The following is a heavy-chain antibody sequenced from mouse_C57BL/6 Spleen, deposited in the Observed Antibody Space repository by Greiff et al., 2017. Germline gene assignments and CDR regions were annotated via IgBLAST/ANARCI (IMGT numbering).Heavy chain of an antibody. J-gene: IGHJ4*01. Sequence: EVKLVESGGDLVKPGGSLKLSCAASGFTFSSYGMSWVRQTPEKRLEWVATVSSGGSYTYYPDSVKGRFTISRDNAKNTLYLQMSSLKSEDTAMYYCARLERYYAMDYWGQGTSVTVSS. V-gene: IGHV5-6*01. CDR2: VSSGGSYT. CDR1: GFTFSSYG. CDR3: ARLERYYAMDY.